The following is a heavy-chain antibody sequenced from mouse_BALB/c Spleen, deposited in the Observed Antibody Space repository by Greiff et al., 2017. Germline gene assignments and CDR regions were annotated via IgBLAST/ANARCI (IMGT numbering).Heavy chain of an antibody. J-gene: IGHJ3*01. D-gene: IGHD2-4*01. CDR2: IWTGGGT. V-gene: IGHV2-9-2*01. CDR1: GFSLTSYD. CDR3: VMITTGFAY. Sequence: QVQLKESGPGLVAPSQSLSITCTVSGFSLTSYDISWIRQPPGEGLEWLGVIWTGGGTNYNSAFMSRLSISKDNSKSQVFLKMNSLQTDDTAIYYCVMITTGFAYWGQGTLVTVSA.